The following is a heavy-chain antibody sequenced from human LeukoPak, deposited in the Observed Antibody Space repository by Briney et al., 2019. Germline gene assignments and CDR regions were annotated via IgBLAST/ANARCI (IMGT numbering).Heavy chain of an antibody. V-gene: IGHV3-23*01. D-gene: IGHD2-15*01. Sequence: GGSLRHSRTDSGFSFSTYVMNWVPQGPGRGGEWVANVFGSGVHTNHAVSVKGRFTVSRDTSKSTMYLQMTSLRAEDTAVYYCAKGAASRCRGALCYTFDCWGQGTLVTVSS. CDR1: GFSFSTYV. CDR3: AKGAASRCRGALCYTFDC. J-gene: IGHJ4*02. CDR2: VFGSGVHT.